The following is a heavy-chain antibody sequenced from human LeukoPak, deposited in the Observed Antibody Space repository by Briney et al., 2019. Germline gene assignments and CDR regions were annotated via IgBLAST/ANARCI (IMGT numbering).Heavy chain of an antibody. Sequence: GGSLRLSCAASGFTFSSYDMNWVRQAPGKGLVWVSYISSSGSTIYYADSVKGRFTISRDNAKNSLYLQMNSLRAEDTAVYYCARRYRSGWSYYYYYGMDVWGQGATVTVSS. D-gene: IGHD6-19*01. CDR2: ISSSGSTI. J-gene: IGHJ6*02. CDR3: ARRYRSGWSYYYYYGMDV. CDR1: GFTFSSYD. V-gene: IGHV3-48*03.